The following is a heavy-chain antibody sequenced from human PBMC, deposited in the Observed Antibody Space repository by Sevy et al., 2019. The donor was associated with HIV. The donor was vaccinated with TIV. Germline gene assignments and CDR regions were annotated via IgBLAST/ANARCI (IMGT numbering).Heavy chain of an antibody. Sequence: ASVKVSCKVSGYTLTELSMHWVRQAPGKGLEWMGGFDPEDGETVYAQKFQGRVTVTEDTSTDTAYMELSSLRSEDTAVYYCATNSRYFSGSTFYSAEGPFHPWGQGTLVTVSS. CDR3: ATNSRYFSGSTFYSAEGPFHP. J-gene: IGHJ5*02. CDR1: GYTLTELS. CDR2: FDPEDGET. V-gene: IGHV1-24*01. D-gene: IGHD2-15*01.